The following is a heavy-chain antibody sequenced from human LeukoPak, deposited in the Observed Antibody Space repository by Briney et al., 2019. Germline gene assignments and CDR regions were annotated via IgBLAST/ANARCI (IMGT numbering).Heavy chain of an antibody. CDR2: ISGDGTDI. CDR3: ARDTTVLQPVGDY. Sequence: PGGSLRLSCAASGFTFTNYNMNWVRQAPGKGLEWVSSISGDGTDIYYADSLKGRFTISRDNAKNSLYLQMNSLRAEDTAVYYCARDTTVLQPVGDYWGQGTLVTVSS. CDR1: GFTFTNYN. V-gene: IGHV3-21*01. D-gene: IGHD4-17*01. J-gene: IGHJ4*02.